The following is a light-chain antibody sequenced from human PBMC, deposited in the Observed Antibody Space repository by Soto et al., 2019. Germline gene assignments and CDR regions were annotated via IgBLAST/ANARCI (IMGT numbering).Light chain of an antibody. V-gene: IGKV1-5*03. CDR1: QNINTW. Sequence: DIQMNQSSSTLSASVGDRVTITCRASQNINTWLAWYQQKPGKAPNLLIYKASSLESGVPSRFSGSGSGTEFTLTISSLQPDDFATYYCQQYKSYWTFGQGTKVDIK. CDR2: KAS. J-gene: IGKJ1*01. CDR3: QQYKSYWT.